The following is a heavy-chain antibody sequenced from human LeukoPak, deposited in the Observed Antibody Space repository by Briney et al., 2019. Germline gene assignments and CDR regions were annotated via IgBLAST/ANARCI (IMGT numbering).Heavy chain of an antibody. CDR1: GFTFRSYA. V-gene: IGHV3-48*04. Sequence: PGGSLRLSCAASGFTFRSYAMQWVRQAPGKGLEWVSYITYNSGTIFYADSVKGRFTISRDNAKNSLYLQMYSLRAEDTAVYYCARGIDEWLYLNYWGQGALVTVSS. CDR2: ITYNSGTI. J-gene: IGHJ4*02. D-gene: IGHD3-3*01. CDR3: ARGIDEWLYLNY.